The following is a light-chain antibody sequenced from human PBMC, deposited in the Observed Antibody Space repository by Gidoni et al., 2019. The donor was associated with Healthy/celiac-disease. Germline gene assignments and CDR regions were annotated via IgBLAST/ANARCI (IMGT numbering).Light chain of an antibody. CDR1: QSINNW. Sequence: DIQMTQSPSTLSASVGDRVTITCRASQSINNWLAWYQQKPGKAPKLLIYKASSLESGVPSRFSGRGSGTEFTLTISSLQPDDFATYYCQQYNSYSGTFGQGTKVEIK. V-gene: IGKV1-5*03. CDR2: KAS. J-gene: IGKJ1*01. CDR3: QQYNSYSGT.